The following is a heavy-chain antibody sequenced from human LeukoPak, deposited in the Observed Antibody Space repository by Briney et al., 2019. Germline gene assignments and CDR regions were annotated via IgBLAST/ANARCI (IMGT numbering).Heavy chain of an antibody. CDR3: ARGRVFLAGYGSLDY. CDR1: GGSISSGDYY. CDR2: IYYSGST. D-gene: IGHD3-9*01. Sequence: PSETLSLTCTVSGGSISSGDYYWSWIRQPPGKGLEWIGYIYYSGSTYYNSSLKSRVTISADTSKNQFSLKLSSVTAADTAVYYCARGRVFLAGYGSLDYGGQGTLVTVSS. J-gene: IGHJ4*02. V-gene: IGHV4-30-4*01.